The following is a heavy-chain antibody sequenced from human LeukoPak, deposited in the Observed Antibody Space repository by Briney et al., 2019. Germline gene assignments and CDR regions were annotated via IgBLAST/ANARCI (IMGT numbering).Heavy chain of an antibody. Sequence: GGSLRLSCAASGFTFSSYWMHWVRQAPGKGLEWVSYISTSSNTIYYADSVKGRFTISRDNAKNSLYLQMNDLRAEDTAVYYCARVGSYGMDVWGQGTTVTVSS. D-gene: IGHD3-10*01. V-gene: IGHV3-48*01. CDR1: GFTFSSYW. CDR3: ARVGSYGMDV. CDR2: ISTSSNTI. J-gene: IGHJ6*02.